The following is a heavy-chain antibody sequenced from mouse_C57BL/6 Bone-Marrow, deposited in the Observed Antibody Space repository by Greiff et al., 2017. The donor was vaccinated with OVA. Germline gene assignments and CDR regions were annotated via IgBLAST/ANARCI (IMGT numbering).Heavy chain of an antibody. CDR1: GYTFTDYY. CDR2: INPNNGGT. CDR3: ARWVYYFDD. Sequence: VQLQQSGPELVKPGASVKISCKASGYTFTDYYMNWVKQSHGKSLEWIGDINPNNGGTSYNQKFKGKATLTVDKSSSTAYMELRSLTSEDSAVYYCARWVYYFDDWGQGTTLTVSS. V-gene: IGHV1-26*01. J-gene: IGHJ2*01.